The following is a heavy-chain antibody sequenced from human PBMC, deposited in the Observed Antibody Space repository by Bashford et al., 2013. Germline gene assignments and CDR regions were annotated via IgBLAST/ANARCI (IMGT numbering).Heavy chain of an antibody. CDR2: IRSKLNNYAT. CDR3: TFPPHDLRNIFDY. J-gene: IGHJ4*02. Sequence: GGSLRLSCEVSGFIFSGSAIHWVRQTSGKGLEWVGQIRSKLNNYATEYGGSVKGRFILSRDDSKNTAYLQMDSLKTEDTAVYYCTFPPHDLRNIFDYWGQGTPVTVSS. CDR1: GFIFSGSA. V-gene: IGHV3-73*01.